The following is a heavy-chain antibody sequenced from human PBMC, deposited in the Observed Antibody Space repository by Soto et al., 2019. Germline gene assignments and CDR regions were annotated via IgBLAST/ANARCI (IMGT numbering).Heavy chain of an antibody. Sequence: GGSLRLSCAASGFTFSSYGMHWVRQAPGKGLEWVAVISYDGSNKYYADSVKGRFTISRDNSKNTLYLQMNSLRAEDTAVYYCAKDARYCSGGSCYRLSYYYYGMDVWGQGTTVTVSS. CDR1: GFTFSSYG. CDR3: AKDARYCSGGSCYRLSYYYYGMDV. J-gene: IGHJ6*02. D-gene: IGHD2-15*01. V-gene: IGHV3-30*18. CDR2: ISYDGSNK.